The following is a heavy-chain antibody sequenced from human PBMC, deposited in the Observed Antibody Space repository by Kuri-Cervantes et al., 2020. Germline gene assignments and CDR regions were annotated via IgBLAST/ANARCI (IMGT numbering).Heavy chain of an antibody. Sequence: SETLSLTCTVSGGSISIGGYYWSWIRQHPGKGLEWIGYIYYSGSTNYNPSLKSRVTISVDTSKNQFSLKLSSVTAADTAVYYCARAVTMVRGVMYWFDPWGQGTLVTVSS. CDR1: GGSISIGGYY. V-gene: IGHV4-61*08. CDR2: IYYSGST. D-gene: IGHD3-10*01. CDR3: ARAVTMVRGVMYWFDP. J-gene: IGHJ5*02.